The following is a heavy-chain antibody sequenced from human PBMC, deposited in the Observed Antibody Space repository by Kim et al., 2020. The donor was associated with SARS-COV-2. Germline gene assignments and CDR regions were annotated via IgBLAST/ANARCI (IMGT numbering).Heavy chain of an antibody. CDR1: GFTSGDYA. CDR3: TSNSRLLFSDRFFDH. CDR2: IRSKADRGTT. Sequence: GGSLRLSCTISGFTSGDYAMSWFRQAPGKGLEWVGFIRSKADRGTTEYAASVKGRFTISRDDSNYIAYLQIDSLRTEDTAVYYCTSNSRLLFSDRFFDHWGQRTLVTVSS. V-gene: IGHV3-49*03. D-gene: IGHD3-10*01. J-gene: IGHJ4*02.